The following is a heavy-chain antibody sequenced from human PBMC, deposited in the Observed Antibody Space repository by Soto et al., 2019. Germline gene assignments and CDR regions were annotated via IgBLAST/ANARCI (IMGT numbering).Heavy chain of an antibody. Sequence: GGSLRLSCTASGFTFGDYAMSWFRQAPGRGLEWIAFIKSKAYGGTTEYAASVKGRFTISRDDSKSIAYLQMNSLKTEDTAEYYCTRGQQLVLCWGQGTLVTVSS. CDR2: IKSKAYGGTT. D-gene: IGHD6-13*01. CDR1: GFTFGDYA. V-gene: IGHV3-49*03. CDR3: TRGQQLVLC. J-gene: IGHJ4*02.